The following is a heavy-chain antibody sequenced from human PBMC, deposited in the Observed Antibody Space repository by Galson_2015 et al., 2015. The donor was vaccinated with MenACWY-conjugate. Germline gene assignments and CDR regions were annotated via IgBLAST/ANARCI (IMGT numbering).Heavy chain of an antibody. CDR3: TTHKPDSWGGLLFHFYMDV. CDR1: GLTFSNAY. J-gene: IGHJ6*03. V-gene: IGHV3-15*01. CDR2: IKSQKDGGKT. D-gene: IGHD2-21*01. Sequence: SLRLSCAASGLTFSNAYMSWVRQAPGKGLEWVGRIKSQKDGGKTDYAAPVKGRFTISRDDSKNTLYLQMNSLKIEDTAVYYCTTHKPDSWGGLLFHFYMDVWGKGTTVTVSS.